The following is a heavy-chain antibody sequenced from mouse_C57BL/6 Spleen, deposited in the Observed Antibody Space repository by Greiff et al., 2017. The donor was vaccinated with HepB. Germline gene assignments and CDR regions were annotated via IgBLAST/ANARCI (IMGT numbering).Heavy chain of an antibody. J-gene: IGHJ3*01. CDR3: ATGVLLSFAY. V-gene: IGHV14-4*01. D-gene: IGHD1-1*01. CDR1: GFNIKDDY. CDR2: IDPENGDT. Sequence: VQLQQSGAELVRPGASVKLSCTASGFNIKDDYMHWVKQRPEQGLEWIGWIDPENGDTEYASKFQGKATITADTSSNTAYLQRSSLTSEDTAVYYCATGVLLSFAYWGEGTLGTVSA.